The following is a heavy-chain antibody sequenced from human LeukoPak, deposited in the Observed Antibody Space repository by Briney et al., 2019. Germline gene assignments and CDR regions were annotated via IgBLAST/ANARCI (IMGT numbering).Heavy chain of an antibody. V-gene: IGHV1-18*01. Sequence: ASVKVSCKASGYTFISYGISWVRQAPGQGLEWVGWIFTYNGDTKYEKKFQGRVTMTTDSSTNTVYLELRSLRSDDTAVYYCARGKERESFDFWGQGTLVTVSS. CDR1: GYTFISYG. D-gene: IGHD1-1*01. CDR2: IFTYNGDT. J-gene: IGHJ4*02. CDR3: ARGKERESFDF.